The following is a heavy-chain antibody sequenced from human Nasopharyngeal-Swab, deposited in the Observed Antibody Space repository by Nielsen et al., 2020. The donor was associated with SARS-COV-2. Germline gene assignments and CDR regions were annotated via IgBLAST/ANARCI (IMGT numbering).Heavy chain of an antibody. V-gene: IGHV1-69*13. D-gene: IGHD5/OR15-5a*01. CDR2: IIPIFGTA. Sequence: SVNVSCKASGGPFSGHGISWVRQAPGQGVEWMGGIIPIFGTANYAQKFQGRVTITADESTSTVYMELSSLRSEDTAIYYCARGTVDIVSTVRPYTYWGQGTLVTVSS. CDR3: ARGTVDIVSTVRPYTY. CDR1: GGPFSGHG. J-gene: IGHJ4*02.